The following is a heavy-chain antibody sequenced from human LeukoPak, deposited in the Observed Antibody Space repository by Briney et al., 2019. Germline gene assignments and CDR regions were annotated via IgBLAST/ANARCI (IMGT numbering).Heavy chain of an antibody. CDR3: ARWALYYYDSSGYVDY. D-gene: IGHD3-22*01. V-gene: IGHV1-18*01. Sequence: GASVKVSCKASGYTFTSYGISWARQAPGQGLEWMGWISAYNGNTNYAQKLQGRVTMTTDTSTSTAYMELRSLRSDDTAVYYCARWALYYYDSSGYVDYWGQGTLVTVSS. J-gene: IGHJ4*02. CDR1: GYTFTSYG. CDR2: ISAYNGNT.